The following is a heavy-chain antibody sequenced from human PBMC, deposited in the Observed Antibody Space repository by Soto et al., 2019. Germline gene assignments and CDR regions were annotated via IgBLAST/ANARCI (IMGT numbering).Heavy chain of an antibody. CDR1: GYTFTSYG. J-gene: IGHJ4*02. V-gene: IGHV1-18*01. CDR2: ISAYNGNT. Sequence: ASVKVSCKASGYTFTSYGISWVRQAPGQGLEWMGWISAYNGNTNYAQKLQGRVTMTTDTSTSTAYMELRSLRSDDTAVYYCARYRAQGRALRRSYFDYWGQGTLVTVSS. CDR3: ARYRAQGRALRRSYFDY.